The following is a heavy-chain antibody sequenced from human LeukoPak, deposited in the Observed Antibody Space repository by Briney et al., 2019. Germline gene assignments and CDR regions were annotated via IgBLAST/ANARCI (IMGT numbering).Heavy chain of an antibody. J-gene: IGHJ5*02. CDR2: IYHSGST. V-gene: IGHV4-38-2*02. CDR3: ARANLNWFDP. Sequence: SETLSLTCTVSGYSTSSGYYWGWIRQPPGKGLEWIGSIYHSGSTYYNPSLKSRVTISVDTSKNQFSLKLSSVTAADTAVYYCARANLNWFDPWGQGTLVTVSS. CDR1: GYSTSSGYY.